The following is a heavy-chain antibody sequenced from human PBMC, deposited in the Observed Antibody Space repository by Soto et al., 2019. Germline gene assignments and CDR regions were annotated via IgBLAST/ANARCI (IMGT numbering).Heavy chain of an antibody. CDR3: ARLGRGSSSVY. V-gene: IGHV4-4*07. J-gene: IGHJ4*02. CDR2: VYSSGVA. CDR1: GDSMSGYY. Sequence: QVQLQESGPGLVKPSETLTLICNVSGDSMSGYYGSWVRQPAGQGLEWIGRVYSSGVANYNPSLASRVTILIDTYKHQFSLSLRSVTADDAAVYFGARLGRGSSSVYWGPVIPVTVS. D-gene: IGHD6-6*01.